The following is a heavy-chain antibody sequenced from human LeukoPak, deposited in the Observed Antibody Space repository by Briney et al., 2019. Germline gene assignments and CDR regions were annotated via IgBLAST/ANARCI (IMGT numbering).Heavy chain of an antibody. CDR3: ASDPDSKTFGG. CDR2: IDSGGST. D-gene: IGHD3-3*01. J-gene: IGHJ4*01. V-gene: IGHV3-66*02. Sequence: GGSLRLSCTVSGFTVSSYYMSWVRQAPGKGLEWVSIIDSGGSTYYADSVKGRFTISRDNSKNTVFLQMNSLRAEDTAVYYCASDPDSKTFGGWGHGPLVTVSS. CDR1: GFTVSSYY.